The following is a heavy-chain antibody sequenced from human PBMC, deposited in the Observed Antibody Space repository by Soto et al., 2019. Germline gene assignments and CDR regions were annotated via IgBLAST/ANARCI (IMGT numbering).Heavy chain of an antibody. J-gene: IGHJ4*02. V-gene: IGHV4-34*01. Sequence: QVHLQQWGAGLLKPSETLSLTCAVYGGSFSGYSRNWIRQPPGKGLEWIGEINHSGSTDYNPSLKSRVTISVDRSKNQFSLKLNSVTAADTAVYYCAATYYDFLAGLLNPKYYFDYWGQGTLVTFSS. CDR1: GGSFSGYS. D-gene: IGHD3-9*01. CDR2: INHSGST. CDR3: AATYYDFLAGLLNPKYYFDY.